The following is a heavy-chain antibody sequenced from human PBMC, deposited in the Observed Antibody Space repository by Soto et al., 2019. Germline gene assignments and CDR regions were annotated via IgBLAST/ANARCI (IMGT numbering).Heavy chain of an antibody. J-gene: IGHJ4*02. V-gene: IGHV4-59*08. CDR1: GGSISRYY. CDR2: IYYSGSA. CDR3: ARNYGGNVDY. D-gene: IGHD4-17*01. Sequence: QVQLQESGPGLVRPSETLSLTCTVSGGSISRYYWSWIRQPPGKGLEWIGYIYYSGSANYNPSRRSRVTISVDTSKNQFSLKLSSAPAADTAVYYCARNYGGNVDYWGQGTLVTVSS.